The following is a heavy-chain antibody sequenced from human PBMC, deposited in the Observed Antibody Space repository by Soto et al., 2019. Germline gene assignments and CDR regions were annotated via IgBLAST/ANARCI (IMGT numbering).Heavy chain of an antibody. J-gene: IGHJ5*02. CDR1: GFTFSSYD. D-gene: IGHD4-17*01. Sequence: VGSLRLSCGGSGFTFSSYDMHCVRQATGKGLEWVSAIGTAGDTYYPGSVKGRFTISRENAKNSLYLQMNSLRAGDTAVYYCARAITTVTTFGFDPWGQGTLVTVSA. V-gene: IGHV3-13*01. CDR3: ARAITTVTTFGFDP. CDR2: IGTAGDT.